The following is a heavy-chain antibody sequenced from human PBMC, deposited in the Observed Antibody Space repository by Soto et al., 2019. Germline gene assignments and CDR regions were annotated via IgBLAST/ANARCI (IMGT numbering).Heavy chain of an antibody. CDR2: IYPGDSDT. CDR1: GYSFTSYW. Sequence: GESLKISCKGSGYSFTSYWIGWVRQMPGKGLEWMGIIYPGDSDTRYSPSFQGQVTISADKSISTAYLQWSSLKASDTAMYYCARLYHSMVRGVIIRAYFDYWGQGTLVTVSS. V-gene: IGHV5-51*01. CDR3: ARLYHSMVRGVIIRAYFDY. J-gene: IGHJ4*02. D-gene: IGHD3-10*01.